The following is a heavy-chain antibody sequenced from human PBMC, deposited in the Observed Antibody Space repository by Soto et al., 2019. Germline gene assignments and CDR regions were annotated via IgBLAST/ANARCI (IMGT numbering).Heavy chain of an antibody. CDR2: IWYDGSNK. V-gene: IGHV3-33*01. J-gene: IGHJ4*02. D-gene: IGHD6-13*01. CDR3: ARDQWRAVERYSTTPDY. Sequence: QVQLVESGGGVVQPGRSLRLSCAASGFTFSSYGMHWVRQAPGKGLEWVAVIWYDGSNKYYADSVKGRFTISRDNSKNTLYLQMNSLRAEDTAVYYCARDQWRAVERYSTTPDYWGQGTLVTVSS. CDR1: GFTFSSYG.